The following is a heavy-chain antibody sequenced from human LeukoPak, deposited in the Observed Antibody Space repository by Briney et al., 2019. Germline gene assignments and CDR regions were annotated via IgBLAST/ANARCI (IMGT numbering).Heavy chain of an antibody. Sequence: GGSLRLSCAASGFTFSDYNMRWIRQAPGKGLEWVSSISRSGSTKYYADSVKGRFTISRDNAKNSLFLQMNSLRAEDTAVYYCARAVGDYIWGSYGYYYYYMDVWGKGTTVTISS. J-gene: IGHJ6*03. V-gene: IGHV3-11*01. CDR1: GFTFSDYN. D-gene: IGHD3-16*01. CDR2: ISRSGSTK. CDR3: ARAVGDYIWGSYGYYYYYMDV.